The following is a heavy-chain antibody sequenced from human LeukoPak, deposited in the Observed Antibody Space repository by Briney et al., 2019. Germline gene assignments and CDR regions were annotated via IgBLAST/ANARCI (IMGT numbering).Heavy chain of an antibody. D-gene: IGHD2-8*01. V-gene: IGHV3-23*01. CDR1: GFTFSSYA. J-gene: IGHJ6*03. CDR3: AKDRCSNGIGCYYYYMDV. Sequence: GGSLRLSCAASGFTFSSYAMSWVRQAPGKGLEWVSAISGSGGSTYYADSVKGRFSISRDSSKNILYLQMNSLRAEDTAVYYCAKDRCSNGIGCYYYYMDVWGKGTTVTISS. CDR2: ISGSGGST.